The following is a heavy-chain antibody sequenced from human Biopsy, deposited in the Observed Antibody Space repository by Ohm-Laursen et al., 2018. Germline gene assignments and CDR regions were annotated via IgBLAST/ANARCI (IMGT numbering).Heavy chain of an antibody. CDR3: GNEVHGRDY. Sequence: SDTLSLTWAVFGKSFSDYQWSWIRQPPGRGLEWIGQINQAGSTNYNPSLKSRVSISAYASKYEFSLRLTSVTAADTAVYLCGNEVHGRDYWGLGAQVTGSS. CDR2: INQAGST. V-gene: IGHV4-34*01. J-gene: IGHJ4*02. D-gene: IGHD2-15*01. CDR1: GKSFSDYQ.